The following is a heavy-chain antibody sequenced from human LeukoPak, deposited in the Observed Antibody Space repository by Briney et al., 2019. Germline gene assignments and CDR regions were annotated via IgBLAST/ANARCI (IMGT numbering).Heavy chain of an antibody. CDR2: INPNSGGT. Sequence: ASVKVSCKASGYTFTGYYMHWVGQAPGQGLEWMGWINPNSGGTNYAQKFQGRVTMTRDTSISTAYMELSRLRSDDTAVYYCARLSIVGASTRFFDYWGQGTLVTVSS. D-gene: IGHD1-26*01. V-gene: IGHV1-2*02. CDR1: GYTFTGYY. J-gene: IGHJ4*02. CDR3: ARLSIVGASTRFFDY.